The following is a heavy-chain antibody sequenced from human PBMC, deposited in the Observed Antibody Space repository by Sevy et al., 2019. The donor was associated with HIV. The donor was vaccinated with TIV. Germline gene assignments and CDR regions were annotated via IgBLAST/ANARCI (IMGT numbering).Heavy chain of an antibody. D-gene: IGHD6-6*01. J-gene: IGHJ6*03. CDR3: ARAQGSIAARFYYYYYMDV. CDR2: IGTAGDT. CDR1: GFTFSSYD. Sequence: GGSLRLSCAASGFTFSSYDMHWVRQATGKGLEWVSAIGTAGDTYYPGSVKGRFTISRENPKNSLYLQMNSLRAGDTAVYYCARAQGSIAARFYYYYYMDVWGKGTTVTVSS. V-gene: IGHV3-13*01.